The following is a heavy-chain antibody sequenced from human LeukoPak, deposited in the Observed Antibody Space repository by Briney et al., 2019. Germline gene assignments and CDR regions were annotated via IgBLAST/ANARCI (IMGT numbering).Heavy chain of an antibody. D-gene: IGHD3-22*01. J-gene: IGHJ4*02. CDR3: ARGGMRYYYDSSGYRDY. Sequence: ASVKVSCKASGYTFTSYDINWVRQATGQGLEWMGWMNPNSGNTGYAQEFQGRVTMTRNTSISTAYMELSSLRSEDTAVYYCARGGMRYYYDSSGYRDYWGQGTLVTVSS. V-gene: IGHV1-8*01. CDR1: GYTFTSYD. CDR2: MNPNSGNT.